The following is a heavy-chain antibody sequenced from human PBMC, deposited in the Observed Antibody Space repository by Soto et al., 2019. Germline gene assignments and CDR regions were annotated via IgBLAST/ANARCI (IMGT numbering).Heavy chain of an antibody. V-gene: IGHV1-18*01. CDR3: ARGTIVVAPYYYMDV. CDR2: ISGYNGDT. CDR1: GYPFISYA. Sequence: SSLKVSCKASGYPFISYAISWVRQAPGQGLEWMGWISGYNGDTKYAQKFQGRLTMTRDTPTSTAYTELGSLRSDDTAVYFCARGTIVVAPYYYMDVWGNGTTVTVSS. D-gene: IGHD2-15*01. J-gene: IGHJ6*03.